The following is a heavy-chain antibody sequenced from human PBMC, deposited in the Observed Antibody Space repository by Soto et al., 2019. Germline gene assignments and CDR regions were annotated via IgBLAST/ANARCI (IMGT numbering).Heavy chain of an antibody. CDR2: FSATSENT. D-gene: IGHD6-19*01. CDR1: GFFFSSYT. J-gene: IGHJ4*02. Sequence: EVQLLESGGGLVQPGGSLRLSCVGSGFFFSSYTMTWVRQAPGKGLEWVSSFSATSENTYYADSVRGRFTISRDNSKNTLCPQMNSLPADDTAMYYCAKARDQQWVRLPFDYWGQGILVIVSS. V-gene: IGHV3-23*01. CDR3: AKARDQQWVRLPFDY.